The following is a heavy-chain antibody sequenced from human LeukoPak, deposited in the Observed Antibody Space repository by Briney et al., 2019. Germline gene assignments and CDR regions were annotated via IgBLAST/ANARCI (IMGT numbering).Heavy chain of an antibody. D-gene: IGHD6-6*01. CDR1: GFTVSSNY. V-gene: IGHV3-66*02. J-gene: IGHJ4*02. CDR3: ARDDGSSPYDY. CDR2: IYSGGGT. Sequence: PGGSLRLSCAASGFTVSSNYMSWIRQAPGKGLEWVSVIYSGGGTYYAGSVKGRFTISRDNSKDTLYLQMNSLRAGDTAVYYCARDDGSSPYDYWGQGTLVTVSS.